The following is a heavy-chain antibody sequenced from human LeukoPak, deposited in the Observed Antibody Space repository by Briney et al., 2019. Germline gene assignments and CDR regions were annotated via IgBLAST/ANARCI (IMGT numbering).Heavy chain of an antibody. CDR2: ISSSGSTI. CDR3: ARDLRSWLWFGELSSGMLDY. CDR1: GFTFSDYY. D-gene: IGHD3-10*01. Sequence: GGSLRLSCAASGFTFSDYYMSWIRQAPGKGLEWVSYISSSGSTIYYADSVKGRFTISRDNAKNSLYLQMNSLRAEDTAVYYCARDLRSWLWFGELSSGMLDYWGQGTLVTVSS. V-gene: IGHV3-11*01. J-gene: IGHJ4*02.